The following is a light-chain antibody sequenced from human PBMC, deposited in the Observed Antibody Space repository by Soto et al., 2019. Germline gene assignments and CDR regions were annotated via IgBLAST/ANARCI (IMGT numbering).Light chain of an antibody. CDR3: CSYAGSRTYV. Sequence: QCALTQPASVSGSPGQSITISCTGTSSDVGSYNLVSWYQHHPGKAPKLMIYEGSKRPSGVSDRFSGSKSGNTASLTISGLQAEDEADYYCCSYAGSRTYVFGTGTKLTVL. CDR1: SSDVGSYNL. V-gene: IGLV2-23*01. J-gene: IGLJ1*01. CDR2: EGS.